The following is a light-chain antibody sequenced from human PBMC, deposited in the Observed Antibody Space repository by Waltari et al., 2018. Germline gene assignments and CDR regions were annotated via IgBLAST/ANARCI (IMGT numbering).Light chain of an antibody. CDR2: ATS. J-gene: IGKJ1*01. Sequence: EIVLTQSPGTLSSSPGERATLSCRASQSVGRSLPWYQQKRGRAPILLIYATSPRATGIPDRFSGSGSGTDFSLTISRLEPEDFAVYYCQHYVRLPVTFGLGTKVEIK. CDR1: QSVGRS. CDR3: QHYVRLPVT. V-gene: IGKV3-20*01.